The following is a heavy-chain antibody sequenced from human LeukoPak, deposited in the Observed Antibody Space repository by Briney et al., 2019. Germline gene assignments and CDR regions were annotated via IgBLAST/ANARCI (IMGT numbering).Heavy chain of an antibody. CDR2: IYYSGST. D-gene: IGHD2-15*01. CDR3: ARAPGYCSGGSCYGGEFDY. CDR1: GGSIGRSDYY. J-gene: IGHJ4*02. V-gene: IGHV4-30-4*01. Sequence: SETLSLTCTVFGGSIGRSDYYWNWIRQPPGKGLEWIGCIYYSGSTYYNPSLKSRVTISVDTSKNQFSLNLNSVTAADTAVYYCARAPGYCSGGSCYGGEFDYWGQGTLVTVSS.